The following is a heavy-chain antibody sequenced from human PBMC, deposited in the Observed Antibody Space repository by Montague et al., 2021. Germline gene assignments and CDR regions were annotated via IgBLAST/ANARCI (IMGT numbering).Heavy chain of an antibody. V-gene: IGHV4-59*01. CDR3: AREWSGFDF. CDR2: IYFSWNT. D-gene: IGHD1-26*01. CDR1: GDSMNTYK. J-gene: IGHJ3*01. Sequence: SETRSLTCTVSGDSMNTYKWNWIRQPPGKGLEWIGYIYFSWNTNYNPSLKSRVTISVDTSRNQFSLEVSSVTAADTAMYYCAREWSGFDFWGHGTMVTVSS.